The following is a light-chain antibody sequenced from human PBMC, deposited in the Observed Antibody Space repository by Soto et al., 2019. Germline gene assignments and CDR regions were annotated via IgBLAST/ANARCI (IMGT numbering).Light chain of an antibody. J-gene: IGLJ2*01. V-gene: IGLV1-51*01. CDR3: GTWDSSLSAPV. CDR2: DNN. Sequence: QSVLTQPPSVSAAPGQKVTISCSGSSSNIGNNYVSWYQQLPGTAPKLLIYDNNKRPSGIPDRFSGAKSGTSGTLGITGLQTGDEADYYCGTWDSSLSAPVFGGGTKLTV. CDR1: SSNIGNNY.